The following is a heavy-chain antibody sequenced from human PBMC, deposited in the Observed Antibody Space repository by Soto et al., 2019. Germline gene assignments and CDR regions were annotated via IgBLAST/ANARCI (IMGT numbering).Heavy chain of an antibody. D-gene: IGHD6-19*01. CDR2: FRERGGTT. CDR3: AGTTSHQWLYMDV. CDR1: GFAFSTSA. Sequence: HPGGSLRLSCAASGFAFSTSAMSWVRQAPGKGLEWVSTFRERGGTTHYANNVKGRFTISRDTSQNMLYLHMNGLRAEDTAIYYCAGTTSHQWLYMDVWGRGTTVTVSS. J-gene: IGHJ6*03. V-gene: IGHV3-23*01.